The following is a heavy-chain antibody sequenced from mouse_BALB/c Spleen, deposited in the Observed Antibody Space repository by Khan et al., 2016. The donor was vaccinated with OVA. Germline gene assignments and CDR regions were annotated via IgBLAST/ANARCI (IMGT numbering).Heavy chain of an antibody. J-gene: IGHJ4*01. Sequence: DLVMPGAAVTLSCKASGYTFTSYWINWIKQRPGQGLEWIGRIAPGSGSTSCNDMFKGKATLTVDASSSSAYIQLSSLSSEDSAVYFCARSNYYGSGLYAMDYWGQGTSVTVSS. D-gene: IGHD1-1*01. CDR1: GYTFTSYW. CDR3: ARSNYYGSGLYAMDY. V-gene: IGHV1S41*01. CDR2: IAPGSGST.